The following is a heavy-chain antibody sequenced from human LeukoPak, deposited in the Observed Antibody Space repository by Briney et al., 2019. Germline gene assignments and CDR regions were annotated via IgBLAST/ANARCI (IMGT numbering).Heavy chain of an antibody. Sequence: SETLSLTCTVSGGSISSYYWSWIHQPPGKGLEWIGEINHSGSTNYNPSPKSRVTISVDTSKNQFSLKLSSVTAADTAVYYCARGRRGYTAMGKYFDYWGQGTLVTVSS. J-gene: IGHJ4*02. D-gene: IGHD5-18*01. V-gene: IGHV4-34*01. CDR1: GGSISSYY. CDR2: INHSGST. CDR3: ARGRRGYTAMGKYFDY.